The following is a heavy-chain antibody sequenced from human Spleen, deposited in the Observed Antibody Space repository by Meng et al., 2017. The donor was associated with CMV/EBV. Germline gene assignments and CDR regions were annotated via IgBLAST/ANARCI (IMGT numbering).Heavy chain of an antibody. Sequence: GESLKISCAASGVSFSDYYMSWIRQAPGKGLEWLSYISSSGNSVYYADSVKGRFTISRDNAKNSLYLQMNSLRVEDTAVYWCARGVWSGDAAHDHYYGMDVWGQGTTVTVSS. CDR3: ARGVWSGDAAHDHYYGMDV. CDR2: ISSSGNSV. J-gene: IGHJ6*02. CDR1: GVSFSDYY. D-gene: IGHD3-3*01. V-gene: IGHV3-11*04.